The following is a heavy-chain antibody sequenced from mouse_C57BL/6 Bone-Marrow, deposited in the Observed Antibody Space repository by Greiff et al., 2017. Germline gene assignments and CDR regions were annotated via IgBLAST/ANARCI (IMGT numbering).Heavy chain of an antibody. CDR3: ARDSNYVCWYVDV. J-gene: IGHJ1*03. V-gene: IGHV5-17*01. Sequence: DVMLVESGGGLVKPGGSLKLSCAASGFTFSDYGMHWVRQAPEKGLEWVAYISSGSSTIYYADTVKGRYTISRDNAKNTLFLQMTSLRSEDTAMYYGARDSNYVCWYVDVWGTGTTVTVSS. D-gene: IGHD2-5*01. CDR1: GFTFSDYG. CDR2: ISSGSSTI.